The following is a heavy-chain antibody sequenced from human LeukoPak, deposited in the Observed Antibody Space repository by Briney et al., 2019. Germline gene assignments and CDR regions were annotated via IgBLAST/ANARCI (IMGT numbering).Heavy chain of an antibody. CDR1: GFTVSSNY. CDR2: IYSGGST. V-gene: IGHV3-53*01. CDR3: ARGGHSSAFFDY. J-gene: IGHJ4*02. Sequence: GGSLRLSCAASGFTVSSNYMSWVRQAPGQGLEWVSVIYSGGSTYYADSVKGRFTISRDNSKNTLYLQMNSLRAEDTAVYYCARGGHSSAFFDYWGQGTLVTVSS. D-gene: IGHD3-22*01.